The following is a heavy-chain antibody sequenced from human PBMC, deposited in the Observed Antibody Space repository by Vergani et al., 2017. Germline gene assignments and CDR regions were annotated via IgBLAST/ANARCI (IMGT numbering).Heavy chain of an antibody. CDR2: ISGDGGST. CDR3: AKARRGRSGSYPYYYYYYMAG. CDR1: GFTFDDYA. D-gene: IGHD3-10*01. Sequence: EVQLVESGGGLVKPGGSLRLSCAASGFTFDDYAMHWVRHAPGKGLEWVSLISGDGGSTYYADSVKGRFTISRDNSKNSLYLQMNSLRTEDTALYYCAKARRGRSGSYPYYYYYYMAGGGKGTTVTVSS. V-gene: IGHV3-43*02. J-gene: IGHJ6*03.